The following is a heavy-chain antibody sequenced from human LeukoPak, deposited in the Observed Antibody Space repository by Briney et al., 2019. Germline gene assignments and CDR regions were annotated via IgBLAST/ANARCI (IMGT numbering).Heavy chain of an antibody. CDR2: ISSSSSTI. J-gene: IGHJ3*02. Sequence: GGSLRLSCAVSGFAFGSEAMSWVRQSPGKGLEWVSAISSSSSTIYYADSVKGRFTISRDNAKNSLYLQMNSLRAEDTAVYYCARDEEGQWLVGRDDAFDIWGQGTMVTVSS. D-gene: IGHD6-19*01. CDR3: ARDEEGQWLVGRDDAFDI. CDR1: GFAFGSEA. V-gene: IGHV3-48*04.